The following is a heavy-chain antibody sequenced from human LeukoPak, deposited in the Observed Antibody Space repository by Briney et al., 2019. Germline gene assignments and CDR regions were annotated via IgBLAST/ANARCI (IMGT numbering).Heavy chain of an antibody. CDR2: INQSGST. D-gene: IGHD6-13*01. CDR1: SGSFSGYY. J-gene: IGHJ4*02. CDR3: ARGRGSSSWYRCYFDY. Sequence: SETMSLTCAVYSGSFSGYYWSWIRQPPGKGREWIGEINQSGSTNYNPSPKSQVTISVDTSNNQFSLKLSSVTAADTAVYYCARGRGSSSWYRCYFDYWGQGTLVTVSS. V-gene: IGHV4-34*01.